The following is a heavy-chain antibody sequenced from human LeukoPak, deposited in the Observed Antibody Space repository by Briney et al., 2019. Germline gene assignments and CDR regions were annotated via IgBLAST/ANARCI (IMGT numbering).Heavy chain of an antibody. Sequence: GASVKVSCKASGYTFTNYAMHWVRQAPGQRLEWMGWINTGGGNTKYSQKFQGRVTITRDTSTSTAYMELRSLRSDDTAVYYCARGGVYCSSGSCPNNWFDPWGQGTLVIVSS. CDR3: ARGGVYCSSGSCPNNWFDP. CDR1: GYTFTNYA. V-gene: IGHV1-3*04. J-gene: IGHJ5*02. D-gene: IGHD2-15*01. CDR2: INTGGGNT.